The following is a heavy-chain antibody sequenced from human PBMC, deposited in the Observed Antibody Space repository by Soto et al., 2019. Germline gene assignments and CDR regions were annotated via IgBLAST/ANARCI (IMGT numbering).Heavy chain of an antibody. V-gene: IGHV3-23*01. J-gene: IGHJ6*03. CDR1: GFTFSTYA. CDR2: ISGSGGST. Sequence: EVKLLXSGGGLAQPGGSLRLSCAASGFTFSTYAMSWVRQAPGKGLEWVSAISGSGGSTNYADSVKGRFXXSXXXXKXXXXXXXXXXXXXXXXXXXXXKGGCSTXXCYYYYYYXDVWGKGTTVTVSS. D-gene: IGHD2-2*01. CDR3: XKGGCSTXXCYYYYYYXDV.